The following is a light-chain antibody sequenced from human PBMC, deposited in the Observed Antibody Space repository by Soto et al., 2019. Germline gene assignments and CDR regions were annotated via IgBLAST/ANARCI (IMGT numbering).Light chain of an antibody. CDR1: QSVSSY. CDR3: QQRSNWWT. V-gene: IGKV3-11*01. CDR2: DAS. Sequence: IVLTQSPATLSLSPGERATLSCRASQSVSSYLAWYQQKPGQAPRLLIYDASNRATGIPARFSGSGSGTDFTLTISSLEPEDFAVYYCQQRSNWWTFGQGTKLDIK. J-gene: IGKJ1*01.